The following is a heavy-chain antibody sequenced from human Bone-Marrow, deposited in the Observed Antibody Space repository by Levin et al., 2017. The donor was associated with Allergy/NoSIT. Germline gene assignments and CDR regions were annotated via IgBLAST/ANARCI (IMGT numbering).Heavy chain of an antibody. D-gene: IGHD3-9*01. J-gene: IGHJ6*03. V-gene: IGHV4-61*02. CDR3: VREDYDVLTGYPRFYQYFYMDV. CDR1: GASINGGEHY. CDR2: FYKGGST. Sequence: SETLSLTCSVSGASINGGEHYWTWVRQPAGKGLEWIGRFYKGGSTNYNPSLKSRVSISVDTSKNQFSLTLTSVTAADTAVYYCVREDYDVLTGYPRFYQYFYMDVWGKGTTVIVSS.